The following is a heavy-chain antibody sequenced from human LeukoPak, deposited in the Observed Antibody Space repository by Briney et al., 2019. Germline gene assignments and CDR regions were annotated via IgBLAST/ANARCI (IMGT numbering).Heavy chain of an antibody. CDR3: ARDTDTAMDLDY. V-gene: IGHV1-69*13. CDR1: GGTFSSYA. CDR2: IIPIFGTA. D-gene: IGHD5-18*01. J-gene: IGHJ4*02. Sequence: GASVTVSCTASGGTFSSYAISWVRQAPGQGLEWMGGIIPIFGTANYAQKFQGRVTITADESTSTAYMELSSLRSEGTAVYYCARDTDTAMDLDYWGQGTLVTVSS.